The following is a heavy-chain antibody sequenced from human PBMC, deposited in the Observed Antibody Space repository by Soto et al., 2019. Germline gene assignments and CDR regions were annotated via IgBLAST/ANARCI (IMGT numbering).Heavy chain of an antibody. CDR3: ARDFRGGGATEMDYFDY. CDR1: GGTFSIYA. V-gene: IGHV1-69*13. Sequence: GASVKVSCKASGGTFSIYAIIWVRQAPGQGLEWMGGIIPIFGTANYAQKFQGRVTITADESTSTAYMELSSLRSEDTAVYYCARDFRGGGATEMDYFDYWGQGTLVTVSS. D-gene: IGHD1-26*01. J-gene: IGHJ4*02. CDR2: IIPIFGTA.